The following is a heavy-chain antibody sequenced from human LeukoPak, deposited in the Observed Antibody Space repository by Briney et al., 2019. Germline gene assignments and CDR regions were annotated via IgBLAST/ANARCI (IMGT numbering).Heavy chain of an antibody. J-gene: IGHJ4*02. V-gene: IGHV3-30*02. CDR1: RFTFSSYG. CDR2: IRLDGSNE. CDR3: AKDAPVNIVVVPAANS. D-gene: IGHD2-2*01. Sequence: TGGSLRLSCAASRFTFSSYGMHWVRQAPGKGLEWVAFIRLDGSNEYYADSVKGRFTISRDNSRNTLFLQMNTLRAEDTAVYYCAKDAPVNIVVVPAANSWGQGTLVTVSS.